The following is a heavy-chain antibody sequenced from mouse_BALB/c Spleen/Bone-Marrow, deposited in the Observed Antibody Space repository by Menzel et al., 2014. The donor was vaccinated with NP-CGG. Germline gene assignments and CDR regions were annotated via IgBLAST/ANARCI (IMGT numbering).Heavy chain of an antibody. Sequence: EVQLQQSGPDLVKPSQSLSLTCTVTGYSITSGYNWHWIRQFPGNKLEWMGYIHYSGSTDYNPSLKSRISIPRDTSKNQFFLQLISVTTEDTAAYYCARDYDYPRFAYWGQGTLVTVSA. V-gene: IGHV3-1*02. CDR1: GYSITSGYN. D-gene: IGHD2-4*01. CDR2: IHYSGST. J-gene: IGHJ3*01. CDR3: ARDYDYPRFAY.